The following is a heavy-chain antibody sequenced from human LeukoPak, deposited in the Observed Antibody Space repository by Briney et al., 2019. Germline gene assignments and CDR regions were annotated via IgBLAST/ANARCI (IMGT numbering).Heavy chain of an antibody. CDR2: FDLQDVET. V-gene: IGHV1-24*01. D-gene: IGHD7-27*01. Sequence: GASVKVSCKVSGYPVTDLSMHWVRQAPGKGHEWMGGFDLQDVETVYAQKFQGRVTMTEDTSTDTAFMELSSLMSDDTAVYYCATELGWGSGTGARGQGTLVTVSS. J-gene: IGHJ4*02. CDR3: ATELGWGSGTGA. CDR1: GYPVTDLS.